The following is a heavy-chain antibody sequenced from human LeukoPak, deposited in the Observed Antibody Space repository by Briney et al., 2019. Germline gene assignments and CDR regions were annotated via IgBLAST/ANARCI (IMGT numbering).Heavy chain of an antibody. CDR3: ARFSSGCSTSSCYLTY. CDR2: MYTSGST. V-gene: IGHV4-4*07. D-gene: IGHD2-2*01. CDR1: GGSISSYY. Sequence: SETLSLTCSVSGGSISSYYWSWIRQTAGKGLEWIGRMYTSGSTNYNPSLKSRVTMSVDTSKNQFSLKLSSVTAADTAVYYCARFSSGCSTSSCYLTYWGQGTLVTVS. J-gene: IGHJ4*02.